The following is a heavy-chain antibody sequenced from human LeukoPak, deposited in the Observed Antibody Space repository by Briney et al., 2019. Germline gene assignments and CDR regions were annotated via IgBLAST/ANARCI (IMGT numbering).Heavy chain of an antibody. CDR3: AKGGIDLVRGSFDY. D-gene: IGHD3-10*01. CDR1: GFTFSDYY. Sequence: PGGSLRLSCAASGFTFSDYYMSWIRQAPGKGLEWVSAISGGRPTTYYTDSVKGRFTISRDNSKNTLYLQMNSLRADDTAVYYCAKGGIDLVRGSFDYWGQGTLVTVSS. V-gene: IGHV3-23*01. CDR2: ISGGRPTT. J-gene: IGHJ4*02.